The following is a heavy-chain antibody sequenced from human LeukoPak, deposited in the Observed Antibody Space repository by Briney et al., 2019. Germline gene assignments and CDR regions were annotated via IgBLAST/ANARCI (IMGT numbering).Heavy chain of an antibody. CDR3: ARASGIAPHLLDY. J-gene: IGHJ4*02. D-gene: IGHD6-13*01. V-gene: IGHV3-66*02. CDR2: IYGGGST. Sequence: GGSLRLSCAASGFTVSSNYMIWVRQAPGKGLEWVSGIYGGGSTYYADSVKGRFTISRDNSKNTLYLQMNSLRGEDTAVYYCARASGIAPHLLDYWGQGTLVTVSS. CDR1: GFTVSSNY.